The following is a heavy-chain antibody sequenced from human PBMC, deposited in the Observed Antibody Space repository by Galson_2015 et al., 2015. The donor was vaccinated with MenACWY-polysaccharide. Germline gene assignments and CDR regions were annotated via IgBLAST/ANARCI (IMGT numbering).Heavy chain of an antibody. V-gene: IGHV3-74*01. D-gene: IGHD2-15*01. J-gene: IGHJ3*02. CDR2: INAEGTST. Sequence: SLRLSCAASGFAFGDYWMHWVRQAPGKGLVWVSRINAEGTSTNYADSLKGRFTISRDNAKNTLYLQMNSLRAEDTAVYYCARDSAAGKVVWGAFDTWGQGTLVTVSS. CDR1: GFAFGDYW. CDR3: ARDSAAGKVVWGAFDT.